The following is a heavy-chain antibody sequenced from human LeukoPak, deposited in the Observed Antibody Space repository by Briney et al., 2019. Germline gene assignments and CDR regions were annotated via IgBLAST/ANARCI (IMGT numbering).Heavy chain of an antibody. Sequence: SQTLSLTCAISGDSVSSDSAAWNWLRQSPSRGLEWLGRTYYRSQLFIDYAVSVKTRITIKADTSMNQFSLELNSVTPEDTGVYYCARGSGYYDTGSFSFVDNWGQGTLVTVSS. D-gene: IGHD3-22*01. CDR3: ARGSGYYDTGSFSFVDN. CDR1: GDSVSSDSAA. J-gene: IGHJ4*02. V-gene: IGHV6-1*01. CDR2: TYYRSQLFI.